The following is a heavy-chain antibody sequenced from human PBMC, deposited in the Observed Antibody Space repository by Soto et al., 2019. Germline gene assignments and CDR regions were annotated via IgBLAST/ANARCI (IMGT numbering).Heavy chain of an antibody. CDR3: ARDTRITIFGVVINYYYYGMEV. D-gene: IGHD3-3*01. Sequence: GGSLRLSCAASGFTFSSYEMNWVRQAPGKGLEWVSYISSSGSTIYYADSVKGRFTISRDNAKNSLYLQMNSLRAEDTAVYYCARDTRITIFGVVINYYYYGMEVLGQGTTVTVAS. CDR1: GFTFSSYE. J-gene: IGHJ6*02. V-gene: IGHV3-48*03. CDR2: ISSSGSTI.